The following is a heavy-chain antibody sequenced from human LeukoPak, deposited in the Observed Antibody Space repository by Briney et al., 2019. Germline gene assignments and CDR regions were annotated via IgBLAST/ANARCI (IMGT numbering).Heavy chain of an antibody. CDR2: IWYDGSNK. Sequence: PGRSLRLSCAASGFTFSSYSMHWVRQAPGKGLEWVAVIWYDGSNKYYADSVKGRFTISRDNSKNTLYLQMNSLSAEDTAVYYCARRDGYDFDYWGQGTLVTVSS. V-gene: IGHV3-33*01. J-gene: IGHJ4*02. D-gene: IGHD5-24*01. CDR1: GFTFSSYS. CDR3: ARRDGYDFDY.